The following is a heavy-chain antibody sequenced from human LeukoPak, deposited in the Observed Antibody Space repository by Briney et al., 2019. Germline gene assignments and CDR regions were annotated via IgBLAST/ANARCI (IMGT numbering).Heavy chain of an antibody. D-gene: IGHD2-15*01. CDR3: TRVSLVAASVFFDY. CDR2: IRSKAYGGTT. CDR1: GFTFGDYA. V-gene: IGHV3-49*04. Sequence: GGSLRLSCTASGFTFGDYAMSWVRQAPGKGLEWVSLIRSKAYGGTTEYAASVKGRFTISRDDSKSIAYLQMNSLKTEDTAVYYCTRVSLVAASVFFDYRGQGTLVTVSS. J-gene: IGHJ4*02.